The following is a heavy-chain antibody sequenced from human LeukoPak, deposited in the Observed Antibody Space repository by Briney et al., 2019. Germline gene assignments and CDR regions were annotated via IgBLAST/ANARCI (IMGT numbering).Heavy chain of an antibody. Sequence: GGSLRLSCTASGFTITSYVTSWVRQAPGKGLEWVTVISADGRTQYYSDSVKGRFTISRDNSLNTLHLQMNSLRTGDTAVYYCAREFGHDRWYFDYWGQGALVTVSS. J-gene: IGHJ4*02. CDR3: AREFGHDRWYFDY. D-gene: IGHD5-12*01. V-gene: IGHV3-30*03. CDR2: ISADGRTQ. CDR1: GFTITSYV.